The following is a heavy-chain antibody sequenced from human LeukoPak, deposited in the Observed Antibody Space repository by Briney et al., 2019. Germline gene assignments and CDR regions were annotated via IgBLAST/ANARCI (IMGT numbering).Heavy chain of an antibody. V-gene: IGHV3-33*01. D-gene: IGHD3-22*01. Sequence: RRSLRLSCAASGFTFSSYGMQWVRQAPGKGLEGVAVIWYDGSNKYYADSVKGRFTISRDNSKNTLYLQMNSLRAEDTAVYYCAREEVVIRPYFDYWGQGTLVTVSS. J-gene: IGHJ4*02. CDR3: AREEVVIRPYFDY. CDR1: GFTFSSYG. CDR2: IWYDGSNK.